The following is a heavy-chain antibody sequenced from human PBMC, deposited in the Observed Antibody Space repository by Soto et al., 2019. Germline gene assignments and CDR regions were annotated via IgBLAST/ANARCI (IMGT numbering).Heavy chain of an antibody. D-gene: IGHD6-19*01. CDR1: GFNFGYAW. J-gene: IGHJ3*01. V-gene: IGHV3-15*01. CDR3: ATDGRQWRTALDL. Sequence: EVQLVESGGGLVKPGESLRLSCAASGFNFGYAWMSWVRQAPGKGLEWVGRIKSKLNGETVDYATPVKGRFTISRDDSKNTLFLQMNSLKSDDAGVYFCATDGRQWRTALDLWGPGTIITVSS. CDR2: IKSKLNGETV.